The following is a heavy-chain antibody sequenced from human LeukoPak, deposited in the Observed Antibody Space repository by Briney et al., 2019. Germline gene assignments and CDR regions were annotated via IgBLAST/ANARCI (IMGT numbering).Heavy chain of an antibody. Sequence: ASVKVSCKASGYTFTSYYMHWVRQAPGQGLEWMGIINPSGGSTNYAQKFQGRVTMTRDMCTSTVYMELSSLRSEDTAVYYCATPYGVWGSYRGAYYYYMDVWGKGTTVTISS. CDR2: INPSGGST. D-gene: IGHD3-16*02. V-gene: IGHV1-46*01. J-gene: IGHJ6*03. CDR3: ATPYGVWGSYRGAYYYYMDV. CDR1: GYTFTSYY.